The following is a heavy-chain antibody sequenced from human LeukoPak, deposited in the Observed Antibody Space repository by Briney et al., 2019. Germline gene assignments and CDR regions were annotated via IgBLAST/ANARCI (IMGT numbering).Heavy chain of an antibody. Sequence: SETLSLTCTVSCRSIGSKSYHWGWIRQPPGKGLEWIGTISYSGRTYYNPPLQSRVTISEDSSKNQFSLRLTSVTAADTALYYCARHVESLGSGFPFDYWGQGTLVTVSS. V-gene: IGHV4-39*01. CDR3: ARHVESLGSGFPFDY. D-gene: IGHD3-16*01. J-gene: IGHJ4*02. CDR2: ISYSGRT. CDR1: CRSIGSKSYH.